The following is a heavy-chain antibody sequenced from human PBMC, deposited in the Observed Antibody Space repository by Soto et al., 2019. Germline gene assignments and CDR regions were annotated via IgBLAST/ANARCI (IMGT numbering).Heavy chain of an antibody. CDR2: IYPGDSDT. V-gene: IGHV5-51*01. D-gene: IGHD3-10*01. Sequence: GESLKISCKGSGYSFTSYWIGWVRQMPGKGLEWMGIIYPGDSDTRYGPSFQGQVTISADKSISTAYLQWSSLKASDTATYYCARRRGSGSYSVYGMDVWGQGTTVTVSS. CDR1: GYSFTSYW. J-gene: IGHJ6*02. CDR3: ARRRGSGSYSVYGMDV.